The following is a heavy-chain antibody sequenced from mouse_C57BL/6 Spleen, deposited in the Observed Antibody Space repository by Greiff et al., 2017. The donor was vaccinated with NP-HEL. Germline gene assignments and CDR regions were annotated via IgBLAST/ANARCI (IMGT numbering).Heavy chain of an antibody. D-gene: IGHD1-1*02. Sequence: VQLQQSGAELVKPGASVKLSCKASGYTFTSYWMHWVKQRPGQGLEWIGYINTSSGYTKYNQKFKDKATLTADKSSSTAYMQLSSLTYEDAGVYDCASYDYAMDYWGQGTSVTVSS. CDR2: INTSSGYT. J-gene: IGHJ4*01. V-gene: IGHV1-7*01. CDR3: ASYDYAMDY. CDR1: GYTFTSYW.